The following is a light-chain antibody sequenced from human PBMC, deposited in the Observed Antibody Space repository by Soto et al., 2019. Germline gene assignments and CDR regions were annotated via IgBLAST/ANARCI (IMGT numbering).Light chain of an antibody. CDR2: GAD. CDR1: QSISSN. V-gene: IGKV3-15*01. J-gene: IGKJ1*01. CDR3: QQFGSSPWT. Sequence: EIVMTQSPATLSVSPGERSTLSCMASQSISSNLAWYQQNPGQAPRLLIYGADTRATGIPARFSGSGSGTDFTLTISSLEPEDFAVYYCQQFGSSPWTVGPGTQVDIK.